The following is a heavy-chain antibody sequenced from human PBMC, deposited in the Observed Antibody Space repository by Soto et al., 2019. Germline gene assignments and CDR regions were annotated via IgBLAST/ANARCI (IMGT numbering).Heavy chain of an antibody. D-gene: IGHD5-12*01. CDR2: IWYDGSNK. J-gene: IGHJ4*02. CDR1: GFTFSSYG. Sequence: GGSLRLSCAASGFTFSSYGMHWVRQAPGKGLEWVAVIWYDGSNKYYADSVKGRFTISRDNSKNTLYLQMNSLRAEDTAVYYCASSEFGDGYHLDYSGPGDLVTVSS. CDR3: ASSEFGDGYHLDY. V-gene: IGHV3-33*01.